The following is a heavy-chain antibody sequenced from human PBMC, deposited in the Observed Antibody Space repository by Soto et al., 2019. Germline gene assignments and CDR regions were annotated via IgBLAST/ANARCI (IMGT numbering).Heavy chain of an antibody. V-gene: IGHV4-34*01. CDR2: INHSGST. Sequence: SETLSLTCAVYGGSFSGYYWSWIRQPPGKGLEWIGEINHSGSTNYNPSLKSRVTISVDTSKNQFSLKLSSVTAGDTAVYYCARGPPSFGVRDDYGLLYYYYYYMDVWGKGTTVTVSS. CDR1: GGSFSGYY. D-gene: IGHD4-17*01. CDR3: ARGPPSFGVRDDYGLLYYYYYYMDV. J-gene: IGHJ6*03.